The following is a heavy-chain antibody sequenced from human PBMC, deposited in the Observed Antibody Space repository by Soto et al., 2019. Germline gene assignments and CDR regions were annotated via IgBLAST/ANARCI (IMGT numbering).Heavy chain of an antibody. V-gene: IGHV1-18*01. J-gene: IGHJ6*02. CDR2: ISAYNGNT. D-gene: IGHD3-22*01. CDR1: GYTFTSYG. CDR3: ATMRYYYDSSGSHDRGYYYYYGMDV. Sequence: ASVKVSCKASGYTFTSYGISWVRQAPGQGLEWMGWISAYNGNTNYAQKLQGRVTMTTDTSTSTAYMELRSLRSDDTAVYYCATMRYYYDSSGSHDRGYYYYYGMDVWGQGTTVTVSS.